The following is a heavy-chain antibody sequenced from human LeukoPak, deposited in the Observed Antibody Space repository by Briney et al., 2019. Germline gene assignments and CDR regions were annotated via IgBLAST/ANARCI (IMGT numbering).Heavy chain of an antibody. CDR2: INPNSGGT. V-gene: IGHV1-2*02. CDR3: ARGGCSYGAPYYYYYMDV. Sequence: ASVKVSCKASGYTFTGYYMHWVRQAPGQGLEWMGWINPNSGGTNYAQKFQGRVTMTRDTSISTAYMELSRLRSDDTAVYYCARGGCSYGAPYYYYYMDVWGKGTTVTVSS. J-gene: IGHJ6*03. CDR1: GYTFTGYY. D-gene: IGHD5-18*01.